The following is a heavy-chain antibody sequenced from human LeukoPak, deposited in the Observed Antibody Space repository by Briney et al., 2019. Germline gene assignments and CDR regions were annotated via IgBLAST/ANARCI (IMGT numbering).Heavy chain of an antibody. D-gene: IGHD6-13*01. V-gene: IGHV3-74*01. CDR2: INGDGSST. CDR1: GFTFSSYW. J-gene: IGHJ4*02. CDR3: ASPGLQQLVAY. Sequence: GGSLRLSCAASGFTFSSYWMHWVRQAPGKGLVWVSRINGDGSSTSYADSVKGRFTISRDNAKNTLYLQMDSLRAEDTAVYYCASPGLQQLVAYWGQGTLVTVSS.